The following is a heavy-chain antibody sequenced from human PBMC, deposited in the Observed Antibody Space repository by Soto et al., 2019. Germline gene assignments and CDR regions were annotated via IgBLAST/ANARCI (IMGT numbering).Heavy chain of an antibody. CDR2: ISGSGSST. D-gene: IGHD5-18*01. V-gene: IGHV3-23*01. CDR1: GFTFSSYA. J-gene: IGHJ6*02. CDR3: ASDVDTGGMDV. Sequence: GGSLRLSCAASGFTFSSYAMSWVRQAPGKGLEWVSGISGSGSSTYYADSVRGRFTISRDNSKNTLYLQMNSLRAEDTAVYYCASDVDTGGMDVWGQGTTVTVSS.